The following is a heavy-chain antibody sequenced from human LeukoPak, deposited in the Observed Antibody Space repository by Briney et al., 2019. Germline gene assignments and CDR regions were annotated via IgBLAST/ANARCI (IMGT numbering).Heavy chain of an antibody. V-gene: IGHV1-46*01. CDR2: INPSGGST. Sequence: GASVKVSCKASGYTFTSYAMNWVRQAPGQGLEWMGKINPSGGSTSYAQKFQGRVTMTRDTSASTAYMELSSLRSDDTAVYYCARTIVDGGTNYWGQGTLVTVSS. CDR1: GYTFTSYA. CDR3: ARTIVDGGTNY. D-gene: IGHD2-15*01. J-gene: IGHJ4*02.